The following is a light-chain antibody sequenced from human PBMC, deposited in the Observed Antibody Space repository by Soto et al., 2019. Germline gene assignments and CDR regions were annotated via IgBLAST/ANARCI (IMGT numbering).Light chain of an antibody. V-gene: IGKV3-11*01. J-gene: IGKJ4*01. Sequence: EIVLTQSPATLSLSPGERATLSCRASQSVGTSLAWYQQKSGQAPRLLFYESSNRATYIPARFSASGSGTDFTLTICGLEPEDFAVYYCQQRGVWPLTFGGGTKVEIK. CDR2: ESS. CDR3: QQRGVWPLT. CDR1: QSVGTS.